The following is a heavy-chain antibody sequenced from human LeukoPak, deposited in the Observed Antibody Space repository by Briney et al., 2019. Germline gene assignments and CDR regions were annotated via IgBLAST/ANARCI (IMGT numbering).Heavy chain of an antibody. CDR1: GFTFSTSG. CDR2: MRGDGSDE. CDR3: GKSAPYDIPSGN. V-gene: IGHV3-30*02. D-gene: IGHD3-9*01. J-gene: IGHJ4*02. Sequence: GGSLRLSCAASGFTFSTSGMRCFRQAPGKGAEWVAFMRGDGSDERYADSVKGRFTISRDNTKNTLYLQMNTLRAEDPAVYYTGKSAPYDIPSGNRGQGTLGTV.